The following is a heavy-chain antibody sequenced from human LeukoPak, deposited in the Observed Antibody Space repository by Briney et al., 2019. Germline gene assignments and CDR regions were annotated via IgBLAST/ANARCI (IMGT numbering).Heavy chain of an antibody. Sequence: GRSLRLSCVASVFTFSSYGMHWVRPAPARGGAWVAVIWYDGSNKYYADSVKDRFTISRDNSKNTLYLQMNSLRAEDTAVYYCARDGYCSGGSCYSWVCSATDWGQGTLVTVSS. D-gene: IGHD2-15*01. J-gene: IGHJ4*02. CDR2: IWYDGSNK. CDR1: VFTFSSYG. CDR3: ARDGYCSGGSCYSWVCSATD. V-gene: IGHV3-33*01.